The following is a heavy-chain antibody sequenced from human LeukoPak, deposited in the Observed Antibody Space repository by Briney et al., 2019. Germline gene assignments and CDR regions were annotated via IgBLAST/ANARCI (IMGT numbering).Heavy chain of an antibody. CDR1: GGSISSSSYY. D-gene: IGHD6-13*01. Sequence: SETLSLTCTVSGGSISSSSYYWGWIRQPPGKGLEWIGSIYYSGSTNYNPSLKSRVTISVDTSKNQFSLKLSSVTAADTAVYYCASTSSSSWNNYYFDYWGQGTLVTVSS. J-gene: IGHJ4*02. CDR3: ASTSSSSWNNYYFDY. CDR2: IYYSGST. V-gene: IGHV4-39*07.